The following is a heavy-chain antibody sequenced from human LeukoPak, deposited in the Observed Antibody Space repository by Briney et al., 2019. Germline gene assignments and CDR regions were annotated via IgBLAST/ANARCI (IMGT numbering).Heavy chain of an antibody. CDR2: INHSGST. J-gene: IGHJ6*03. D-gene: IGHD6-13*01. V-gene: IGHV4-34*01. CDR3: ARGRYSSSWYEALYYYYYYMDV. Sequence: SETLSLTCAVYGGSFSGYYWSWIRQPPGKGLEWIGEINHSGSTNYNPSLKSRVTISVDTSKNQFSLKLSSVTAADTAVYYCARGRYSSSWYEALYYYYYYMDVWGKGTTVTVSS. CDR1: GGSFSGYY.